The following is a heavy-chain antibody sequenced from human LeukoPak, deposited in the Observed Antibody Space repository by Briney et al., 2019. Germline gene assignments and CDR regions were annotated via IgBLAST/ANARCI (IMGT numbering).Heavy chain of an antibody. J-gene: IGHJ5*02. V-gene: IGHV4-34*01. CDR3: ARVSGRQFDP. D-gene: IGHD6-25*01. CDR1: GGSFSGYY. Sequence: ASETLSLTCAVYGGSFSGYYWSWIRQPPGKGLEWIGEINHSGSTNYNPPLKSRVTISVDTSKNQFSLKLSSVTAADTAVYYCARVSGRQFDPWGQGTLVTVSS. CDR2: INHSGST.